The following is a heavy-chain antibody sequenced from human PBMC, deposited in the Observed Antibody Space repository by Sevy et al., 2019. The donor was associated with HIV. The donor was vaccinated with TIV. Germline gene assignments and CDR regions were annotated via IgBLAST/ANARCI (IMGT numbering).Heavy chain of an antibody. Sequence: ASVKVSCKASGYTFTDYFMHWVRQAPGQGLEWMGWINPNSGATAYAQTFQGRVTMTRDTSISTAYMELSRLRSDDTAVYYGASPGKYDYGSLLDYWGQGTLVTVSS. V-gene: IGHV1-2*02. D-gene: IGHD3-10*01. J-gene: IGHJ4*02. CDR2: INPNSGAT. CDR1: GYTFTDYF. CDR3: ASPGKYDYGSLLDY.